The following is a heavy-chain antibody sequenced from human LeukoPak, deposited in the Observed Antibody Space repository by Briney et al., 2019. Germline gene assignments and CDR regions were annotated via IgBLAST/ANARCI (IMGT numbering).Heavy chain of an antibody. CDR1: GGSISSYY. J-gene: IGHJ4*02. CDR2: IYYSGST. D-gene: IGHD6-6*01. Sequence: SETLSLTCTVSGGSISSYYWSWIRQPPGKGLEWIGYIYYSGSTNYNPSLKSRVTISVDTSKNQFSLKLSSVTAADTAVYHCARGMTEQLDPFDYWGQGTLVTVSS. V-gene: IGHV4-59*01. CDR3: ARGMTEQLDPFDY.